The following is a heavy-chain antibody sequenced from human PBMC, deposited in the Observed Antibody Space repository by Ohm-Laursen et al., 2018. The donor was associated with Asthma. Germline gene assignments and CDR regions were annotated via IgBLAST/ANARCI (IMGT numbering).Heavy chain of an antibody. CDR3: VIVPYQPYGMDV. J-gene: IGHJ6*02. Sequence: GSLRLSCAASGFTFSSYSMNWVRQAPGKGLEWVSYISSSSSTIYYADSAKGRFTISRDNAKNSLYLQMNSLRDEDTAVYYCVIVPYQPYGMDVWGQGTTVTVSS. CDR2: ISSSSSTI. V-gene: IGHV3-48*02. D-gene: IGHD2-2*01. CDR1: GFTFSSYS.